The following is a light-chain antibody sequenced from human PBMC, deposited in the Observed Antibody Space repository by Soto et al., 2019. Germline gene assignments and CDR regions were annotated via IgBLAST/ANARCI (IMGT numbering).Light chain of an antibody. Sequence: QSVLTQPGSVSGSRGQSIIISCVGRDTDVGQDKSVSWYQQGPGQAPKLLIFEVTNRPSGVSKRFSGSRSGNTASLTISGLQPDDEGDYFCVSYTDTDTLVFGTGTKLTVL. CDR3: VSYTDTDTLV. J-gene: IGLJ1*01. V-gene: IGLV2-14*01. CDR1: DTDVGQDKS. CDR2: EVT.